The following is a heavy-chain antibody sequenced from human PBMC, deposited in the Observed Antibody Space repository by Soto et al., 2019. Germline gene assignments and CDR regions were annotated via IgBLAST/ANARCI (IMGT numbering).Heavy chain of an antibody. Sequence: GASVKVSCKASGYTFTSYAMHWVRQAPGQRLEWMGWINAGNGNTKYSQKFQGRVTITRDTSASTAYMELSSLRSEDTAVYYCARRGCSGGSCYADAFDIWGQGTMVTVSS. CDR3: ARRGCSGGSCYADAFDI. V-gene: IGHV1-3*01. D-gene: IGHD2-15*01. J-gene: IGHJ3*02. CDR2: INAGNGNT. CDR1: GYTFTSYA.